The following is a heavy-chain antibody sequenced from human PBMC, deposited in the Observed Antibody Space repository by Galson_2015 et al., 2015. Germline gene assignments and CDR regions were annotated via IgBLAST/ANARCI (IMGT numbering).Heavy chain of an antibody. CDR2: ISGSGGNT. V-gene: IGHV3-23*01. J-gene: IGHJ3*02. Sequence: SLRLSCAASGFTFSSSAMGWVRQAPGKGLEWVSGISGSGGNTYYADSVKGRYTISRDNSKNTLYLQMSSLRAEDTAVYYCANTITFGGFTRRGAFHIWGQGTMVTVSS. CDR1: GFTFSSSA. CDR3: ANTITFGGFTRRGAFHI. D-gene: IGHD3-16*01.